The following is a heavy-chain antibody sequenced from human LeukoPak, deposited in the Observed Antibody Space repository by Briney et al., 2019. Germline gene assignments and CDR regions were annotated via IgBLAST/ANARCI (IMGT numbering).Heavy chain of an antibody. D-gene: IGHD1-26*01. V-gene: IGHV1-2*06. CDR1: GYTFTGYY. Sequence: GASVKVSCNASGYTFTGYYMQWVREAPGQGLEWMGRINPDSGGTNYAQKLQDRVTMTRDTAITTAYMELSSLRSDDTAVYYCARGIVGATDLDYWGQGTLVTVSS. CDR2: INPDSGGT. CDR3: ARGIVGATDLDY. J-gene: IGHJ4*02.